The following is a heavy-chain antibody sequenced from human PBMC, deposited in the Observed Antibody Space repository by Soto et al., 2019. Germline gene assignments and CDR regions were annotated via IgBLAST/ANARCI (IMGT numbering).Heavy chain of an antibody. Sequence: GGSLRLSCAASGFTFRIYSMHWVRQSPGKGLEWVAVMWYDGTNKYYGESVKGGFTISRDNSENTLYLQMNSLRVEDTAVYYCARDATFGTKGGSFDIWGHGTLVTVSS. CDR1: GFTFRIYS. D-gene: IGHD3-16*01. V-gene: IGHV3-33*01. J-gene: IGHJ3*02. CDR3: ARDATFGTKGGSFDI. CDR2: MWYDGTNK.